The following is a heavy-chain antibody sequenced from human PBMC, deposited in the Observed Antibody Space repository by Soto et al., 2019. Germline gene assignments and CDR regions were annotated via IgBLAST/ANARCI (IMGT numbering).Heavy chain of an antibody. Sequence: SETLSLTCTVSGGSISSGGYYWSWIRQHPGKGLEWIGYIYYSGSTYYNPSLKSRVTISVDTSKNQFSLKLSSVTAADTAVYYCARDGDIVGKQGASDYYYYGMDVWGQGTTVTVSS. V-gene: IGHV4-31*03. CDR1: GGSISSGGYY. CDR3: ARDGDIVGKQGASDYYYYGMDV. J-gene: IGHJ6*02. CDR2: IYYSGST. D-gene: IGHD2-15*01.